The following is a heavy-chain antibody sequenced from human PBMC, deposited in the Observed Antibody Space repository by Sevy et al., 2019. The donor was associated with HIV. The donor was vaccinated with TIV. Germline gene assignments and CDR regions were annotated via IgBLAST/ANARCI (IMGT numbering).Heavy chain of an antibody. V-gene: IGHV3-23*01. CDR1: GFTFNSDS. Sequence: GGSLRLSCEASGFTFNSDSMGWVRQAPGKGLEWVSAISGSGQYINYADSVKGRFTVSRDNSKNTLYLQMNSLRAEDTAVYYCAKLSDTSSGYFDYWGQGTLVTVSS. CDR3: AKLSDTSSGYFDY. D-gene: IGHD2-21*02. CDR2: ISGSGQYI. J-gene: IGHJ4*02.